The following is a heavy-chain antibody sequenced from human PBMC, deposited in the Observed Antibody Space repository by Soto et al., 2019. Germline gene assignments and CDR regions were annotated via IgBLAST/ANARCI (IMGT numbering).Heavy chain of an antibody. V-gene: IGHV1-69*13. CDR2: IIPIFGTA. CDR1: GGTFSSDA. CDR3: ARDGGCSSTSCYRNWFDP. D-gene: IGHD2-2*01. Sequence: SVKVSCKASGGTFSSDAISWVRQAPGQGLEWMGGIIPIFGTANYAQKFQGRVTITADESTSTAYMELSSLRSEDTAVYYCARDGGCSSTSCYRNWFDPWGQGTLVTVSS. J-gene: IGHJ5*02.